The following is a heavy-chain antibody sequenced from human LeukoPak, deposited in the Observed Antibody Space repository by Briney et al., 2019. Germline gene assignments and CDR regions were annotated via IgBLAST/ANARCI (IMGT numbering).Heavy chain of an antibody. CDR2: INPNSGGT. CDR3: ARNPD. CDR1: GGTFSSYA. V-gene: IGHV1-2*02. J-gene: IGHJ4*02. Sequence: GASVKVSCKASGGTFSSYAISWVRQAPGQGLEWMGWINPNSGGTNYAQKFQGRVTMTRDTSISTAYMELSSLRSDDTAVYYCARNPDWGQGTLVTVSS.